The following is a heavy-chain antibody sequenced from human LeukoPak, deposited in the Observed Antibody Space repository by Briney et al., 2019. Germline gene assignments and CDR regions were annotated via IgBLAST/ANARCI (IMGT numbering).Heavy chain of an antibody. CDR3: ARVEDGGGSDY. CDR1: GGTFSSYA. Sequence: SVKVSCKASGGTFSSYAISWVRQAPGQGLEWMGRIIPILGIANYAQKFQGRVTITADKSTSTAYMELSSLRSEDTAVYYCARVEDGGGSDYWGQGTLVTVSS. D-gene: IGHD3-10*01. V-gene: IGHV1-69*04. J-gene: IGHJ4*02. CDR2: IIPILGIA.